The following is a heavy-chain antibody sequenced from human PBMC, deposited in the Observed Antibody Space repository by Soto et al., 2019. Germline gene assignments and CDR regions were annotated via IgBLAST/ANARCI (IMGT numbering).Heavy chain of an antibody. Sequence: AXXSRTVSCGAGSVCCTGWSTHYVPQASGKGLEWVARIRSKANSYATAYAASVKGRFTISRDDSKNTAYLQMNSLKTEDTAVYYCTRHSTTFGDDAFAIWAQGTMVPVSS. CDR2: IRSKANSYAT. V-gene: IGHV3-73*01. CDR3: TRHSTTFGDDAFAI. CDR1: SVCCTGWS. J-gene: IGHJ3*02. D-gene: IGHD3-3*01.